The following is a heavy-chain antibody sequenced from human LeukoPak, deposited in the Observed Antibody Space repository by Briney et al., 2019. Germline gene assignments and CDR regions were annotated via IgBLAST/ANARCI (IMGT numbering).Heavy chain of an antibody. V-gene: IGHV3-30*18. D-gene: IGHD3-22*01. Sequence: GGSLRLSCAAFGFTFSNYGMHWVRQAPGKGLEWVAFISYDGTNKLYADSVRGRFTISRDNSKNTLHLQMNSLRAEDTAIYYCAKQAYDSPRTDFDYWGQGTLVTVSS. CDR3: AKQAYDSPRTDFDY. J-gene: IGHJ4*02. CDR2: ISYDGTNK. CDR1: GFTFSNYG.